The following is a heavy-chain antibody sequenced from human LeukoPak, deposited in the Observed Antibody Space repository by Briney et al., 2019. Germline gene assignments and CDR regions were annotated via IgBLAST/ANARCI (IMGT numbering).Heavy chain of an antibody. CDR3: ARQTTFDV. J-gene: IGHJ3*01. V-gene: IGHV5-51*01. CDR1: GYNFTSCW. D-gene: IGHD4-11*01. Sequence: GESLKISCKGSGYNFTSCWINWVRQMPGKGLEWMGIIFPSDSDTRYSPSFQGQVTMSVDKSSNTAYLQWSTVKASDTAMYYCARQTTFDVWGQGTMVTVSS. CDR2: IFPSDSDT.